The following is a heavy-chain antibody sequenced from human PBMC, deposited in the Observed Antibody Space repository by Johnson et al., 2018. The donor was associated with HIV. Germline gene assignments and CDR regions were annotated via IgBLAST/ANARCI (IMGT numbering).Heavy chain of an antibody. D-gene: IGHD2-21*02. J-gene: IGHJ3*02. V-gene: IGHV3-33*08. CDR1: QFTFSSYY. CDR2: IRYDGSDK. Sequence: QVQLVESGGGLVQPGRSLRLSCAASQFTFSSYYMNCVRQAPGKGLEWVAFIRYDGSDKYYADSVKGRFTISRDNSKNTLYLQMNSLRAEDTAVYYCASRGVVVTAIPKFGAFDIWGQGTMVTVSS. CDR3: ASRGVVVTAIPKFGAFDI.